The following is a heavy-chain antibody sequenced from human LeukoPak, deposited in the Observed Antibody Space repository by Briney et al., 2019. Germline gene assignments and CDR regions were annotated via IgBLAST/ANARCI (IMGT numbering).Heavy chain of an antibody. CDR3: ARGWAWELPIHYFDY. D-gene: IGHD1-26*01. Sequence: PGGSLRLSCAASGFTFDDYGMSWVRQAPGKGLEWVSGINWNGGSTGYADSVKGRFTISRDNAKNSLYLQMNSLRAEDTALYYCARGWAWELPIHYFDYWGQGTLVPVSS. J-gene: IGHJ4*02. V-gene: IGHV3-20*04. CDR2: INWNGGST. CDR1: GFTFDDYG.